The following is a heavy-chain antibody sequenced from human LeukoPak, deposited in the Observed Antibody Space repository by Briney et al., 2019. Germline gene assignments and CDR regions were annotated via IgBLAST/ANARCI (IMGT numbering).Heavy chain of an antibody. Sequence: KPSETLSLTCAVYGGSFSGYYWSWIRQPPGKGLEWIGEINHSGSTNYNPSLKSRVTISVDTSKNQFSLKLSSVTAADTAVYYCARTGYMVRGVIRYYYGMDVWGQGTTVTVSS. D-gene: IGHD3-10*01. J-gene: IGHJ6*02. V-gene: IGHV4-34*01. CDR1: GGSFSGYY. CDR2: INHSGST. CDR3: ARTGYMVRGVIRYYYGMDV.